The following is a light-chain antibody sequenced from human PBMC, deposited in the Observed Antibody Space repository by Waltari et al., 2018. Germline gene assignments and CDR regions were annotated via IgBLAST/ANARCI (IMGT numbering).Light chain of an antibody. Sequence: EIVLTQSPGTLSLSPGDRAILSCRASQSVGRTLAWYQQQPGQAPRLLIYGASNRATGIPDRFSGSGSGTDFSLTISRLEPEDFSVDYCQHYVRLPVTFGQGTRVGI. J-gene: IGKJ1*01. CDR1: QSVGRT. CDR2: GAS. V-gene: IGKV3-20*01. CDR3: QHYVRLPVT.